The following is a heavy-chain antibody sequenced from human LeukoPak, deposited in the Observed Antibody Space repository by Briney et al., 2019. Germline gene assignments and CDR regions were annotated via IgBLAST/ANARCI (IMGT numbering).Heavy chain of an antibody. CDR2: IYSDGRT. J-gene: IGHJ3*01. V-gene: IGHV3-53*01. CDR3: ARDEVGGGYAV. CDR1: GFTVSNKY. Sequence: GGSLRLSCAASGFTVSNKYMTWVRQAPGKGLEWVSLIYSDGRTYYADSVKGRCTISRDNSKNTLYLQMNSLRVEDTAVYYCARDEVGGGYAVWGQGTRVIVSS. D-gene: IGHD3-22*01.